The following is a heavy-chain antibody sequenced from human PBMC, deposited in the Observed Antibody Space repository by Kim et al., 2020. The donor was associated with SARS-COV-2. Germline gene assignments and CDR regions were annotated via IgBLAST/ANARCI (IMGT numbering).Heavy chain of an antibody. CDR2: FNHIGGT. CDR1: GGSFSGYY. Sequence: SETLSLTCAVYGGSFSGYYWSWIRQPPGKGLEGMGEFNHIGGTNYTPSLKSRVTISVDTSKNQFSLKLSSVTAADTAVYYCARAGYGDYDYYFDYWGQGTLVTVSS. D-gene: IGHD4-17*01. V-gene: IGHV4-34*01. J-gene: IGHJ4*02. CDR3: ARAGYGDYDYYFDY.